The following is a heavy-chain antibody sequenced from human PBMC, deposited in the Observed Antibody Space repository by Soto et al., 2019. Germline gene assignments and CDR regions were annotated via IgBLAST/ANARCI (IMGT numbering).Heavy chain of an antibody. Sequence: GGSLRLSCAASGFTFSSYSMNWVRQAPGKGLEWVSSISSSSSYIYYADSVKGRFTISRDNAKNSLYLQMNSLRAEDTATYYCVRDGLDYYDTERLYFDNWGQGTLVTVSS. CDR2: ISSSSSYI. CDR1: GFTFSSYS. V-gene: IGHV3-21*01. D-gene: IGHD3-22*01. CDR3: VRDGLDYYDTERLYFDN. J-gene: IGHJ4*02.